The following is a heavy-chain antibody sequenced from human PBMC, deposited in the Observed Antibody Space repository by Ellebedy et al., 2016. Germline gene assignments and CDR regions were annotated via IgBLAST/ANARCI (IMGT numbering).Heavy chain of an antibody. CDR1: GFIFSGYG. CDR2: ISYDGSNR. J-gene: IGHJ4*02. D-gene: IGHD5-24*01. Sequence: GGSLRLXXDASGFIFSGYGMHWVRQAPGKGLEWVALISYDGSNRYYADSVRGRHTISRDNSKNTLYLQMDSLRADDTAVYYCAKDGRDGYNYVAYWGQGTLVTVSS. V-gene: IGHV3-30*18. CDR3: AKDGRDGYNYVAY.